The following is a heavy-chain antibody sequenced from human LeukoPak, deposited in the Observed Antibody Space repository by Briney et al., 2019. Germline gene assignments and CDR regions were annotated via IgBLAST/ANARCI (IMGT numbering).Heavy chain of an antibody. J-gene: IGHJ4*02. CDR3: ARDLGGSYPGFTFDY. D-gene: IGHD1-26*01. CDR1: GGTFSSYA. V-gene: IGHV1-2*02. Sequence: ASVKVSCKASGGTFSSYAISWVRQAPGQGLEWMGWINPNSGATKYAQKFQGRVTMTRDTSSSTAYMELSRLRSDDTAVYYCARDLGGSYPGFTFDYWGQGTLVTVSS. CDR2: INPNSGAT.